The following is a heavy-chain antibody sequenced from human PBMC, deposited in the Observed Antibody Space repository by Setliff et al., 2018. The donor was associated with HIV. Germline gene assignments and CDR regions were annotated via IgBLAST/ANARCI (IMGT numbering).Heavy chain of an antibody. V-gene: IGHV3-7*03. CDR2: IKQDGSEK. CDR1: GFTFSSYW. Sequence: PGGSLRLSCAASGFTFSSYWMTWVRQAPGKGLEWVANIKQDGSEKYYMDSVKGRFTISRDNAKNSLYLQMNSLRAEDTAVYYCAKSKVIRTSWYLGWGQGTLVTVSS. J-gene: IGHJ4*02. CDR3: AKSKVIRTSWYLG. D-gene: IGHD6-13*01.